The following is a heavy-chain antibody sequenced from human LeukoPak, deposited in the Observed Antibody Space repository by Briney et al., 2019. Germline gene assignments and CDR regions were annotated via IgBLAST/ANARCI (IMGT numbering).Heavy chain of an antibody. D-gene: IGHD5-24*01. J-gene: IGHJ4*02. CDR3: ARVSRWLQFNGDY. CDR2: ISYDGSNK. V-gene: IGHV3-30-3*01. Sequence: PGGSLRLSCAASGFTFSTYAMHWVRQAPGKGLEWVAVISYDGSNKYYADSVKGRFIISRDNSKNTLYLQMNSLRAEDTAVYYCARVSRWLQFNGDYWGQGTLVTVSS. CDR1: GFTFSTYA.